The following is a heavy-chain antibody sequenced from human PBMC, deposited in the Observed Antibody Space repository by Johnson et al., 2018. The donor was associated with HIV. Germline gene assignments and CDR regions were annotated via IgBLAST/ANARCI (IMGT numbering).Heavy chain of an antibody. CDR3: AKGKSSGRGAFDI. CDR1: GFTFDDYA. J-gene: IGHJ3*02. CDR2: ISGTAGDT. Sequence: VQLVESGGGLVQPGRSLRLSCAASGFTFDDYAMHWVRQAPGKGLEWVSGISGTAGDTYYPGSVKGRFTISRDNSKNTLYLQINSLRAEDTAVFYCAKGKSSGRGAFDIWGQGTKVIVSS. D-gene: IGHD6-19*01. V-gene: IGHV3-9*01.